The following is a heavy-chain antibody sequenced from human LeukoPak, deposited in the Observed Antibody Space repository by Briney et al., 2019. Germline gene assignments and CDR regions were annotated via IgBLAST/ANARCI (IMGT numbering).Heavy chain of an antibody. V-gene: IGHV4-39*01. CDR1: GGSISSSSYY. Sequence: MTSETLSLTCTVSGGSISSSSYYWGWVRQPPGKGLEWIANIYYSGSTYYSPSLRSRVTISVDTSRNQFSLKLTSVTAADTAVYYCARHASVSGNWPRPLDYWGQGSLVTVSS. CDR2: IYYSGST. CDR3: ARHASVSGNWPRPLDY. J-gene: IGHJ4*02. D-gene: IGHD3-3*01.